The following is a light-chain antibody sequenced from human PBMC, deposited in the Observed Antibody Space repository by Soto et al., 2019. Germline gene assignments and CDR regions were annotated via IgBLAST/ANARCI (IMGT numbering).Light chain of an antibody. CDR2: EVT. CDR3: CSYPCSGTLYV. J-gene: IGLJ1*01. Sequence: QSALTQPASVSGSPGQSITLSCTGTNSDIDGSKYVSWYQQQPGKAPKLMIYEVTYRPSGVSDRFSGSKSGNKASLTVSGLEVEDEDDYYCCSYPCSGTLYVFGTGTKLTVL. CDR1: NSDIDGSKY. V-gene: IGLV2-14*01.